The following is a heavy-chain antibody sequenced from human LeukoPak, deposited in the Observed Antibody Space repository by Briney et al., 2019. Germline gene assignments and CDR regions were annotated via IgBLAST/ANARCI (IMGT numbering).Heavy chain of an antibody. J-gene: IGHJ3*02. D-gene: IGHD1-1*01. V-gene: IGHV1-24*01. CDR2: FDPEDGKT. Sequence: ASVKVSCKVSGHTLTELSMQWVRQAPGKGLEWMGGFDPEDGKTIYAQKFQGRVTMTEDTSTDTAYMELSSLRSEDTAVYYCAPRAGSGTTGTTGAFDIWGQGTMVTVSS. CDR3: APRAGSGTTGTTGAFDI. CDR1: GHTLTELS.